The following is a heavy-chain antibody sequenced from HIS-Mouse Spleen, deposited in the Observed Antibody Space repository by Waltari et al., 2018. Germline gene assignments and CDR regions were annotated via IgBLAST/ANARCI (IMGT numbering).Heavy chain of an antibody. Sequence: EVQLVESGGGLVQPGGSLRLSCAASGFTVSSNYMSWVRQAPGKGLVWVSVIYSGGSTYYADSVKGRFTSSRNNSKNTLYLQMNSLRAEDTAVYYCAREDGKHYYFDYWGQGTLVTVSS. D-gene: IGHD1-26*01. V-gene: IGHV3-66*01. CDR1: GFTVSSNY. CDR2: IYSGGST. J-gene: IGHJ4*02. CDR3: AREDGKHYYFDY.